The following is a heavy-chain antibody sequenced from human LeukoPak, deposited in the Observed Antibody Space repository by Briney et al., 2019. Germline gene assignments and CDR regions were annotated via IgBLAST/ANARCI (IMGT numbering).Heavy chain of an antibody. J-gene: IGHJ5*02. Sequence: PGGSLRLSCSASGFTFSSYAMHWVRQAPGKGLEYVSAISSNGGSTYYADSVKGRFTTSRDNSKNTLYLQMSSLRAEDTAVYYCVKGILRFSQQPFDPWGQGTLVTVSS. V-gene: IGHV3-64D*06. D-gene: IGHD3-3*01. CDR3: VKGILRFSQQPFDP. CDR1: GFTFSSYA. CDR2: ISSNGGST.